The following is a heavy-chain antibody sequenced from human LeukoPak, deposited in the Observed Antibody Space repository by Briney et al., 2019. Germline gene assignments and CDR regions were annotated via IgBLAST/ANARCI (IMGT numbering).Heavy chain of an antibody. CDR1: GGSFSGYY. V-gene: IGHV4-34*01. J-gene: IGHJ4*02. D-gene: IGHD4-23*01. CDR2: INHSGST. Sequence: PSETLSPTCAVYGGSFSGYYWSRIRQPPGKGLEWIGEINHSGSTNYNPSLKSRVTISVDTSKNQFSLKLSSVTAADTAVYYCARGKSYGGIDYWGQGTLVTVSS. CDR3: ARGKSYGGIDY.